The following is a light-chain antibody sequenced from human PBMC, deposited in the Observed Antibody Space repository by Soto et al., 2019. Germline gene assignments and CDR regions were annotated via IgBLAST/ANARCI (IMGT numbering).Light chain of an antibody. Sequence: IQMTKYPSSLSSSVGDRIIITCRASQSISKYLNWYQQKPGKAPKLLIYAASRLQSGVSSKFSGSGSGTDFTLNIINLQPEDFATYYCQQSYATPITFGQGTRLEIK. V-gene: IGKV1-39*01. CDR2: AAS. CDR1: QSISKY. J-gene: IGKJ5*01. CDR3: QQSYATPIT.